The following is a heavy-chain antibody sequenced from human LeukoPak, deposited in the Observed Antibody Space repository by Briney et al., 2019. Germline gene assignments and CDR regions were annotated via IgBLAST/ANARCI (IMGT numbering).Heavy chain of an antibody. Sequence: GGSLRLSCAASGFTFSSYGMHWVRQAPGKGLEWVAVMSYDGSNKYYADSVKGRFTISRDNSKNTLYLQMNSLRAEDTAVYYCAKTAGYSSGFSPASGYWGQGTLVTVSS. CDR3: AKTAGYSSGFSPASGY. CDR2: MSYDGSNK. D-gene: IGHD6-19*01. J-gene: IGHJ4*02. CDR1: GFTFSSYG. V-gene: IGHV3-30*18.